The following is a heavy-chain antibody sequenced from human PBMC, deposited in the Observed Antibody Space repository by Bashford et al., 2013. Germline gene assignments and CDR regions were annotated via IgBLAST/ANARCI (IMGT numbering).Heavy chain of an antibody. V-gene: IGHV3-74*01. J-gene: IGHJ4*02. CDR3: ATSKVAGLDN. CDR2: MNLDGSST. D-gene: IGHD6-19*01. Sequence: VRQAPGKGLVWVSHMNLDGSSTTYAGSVTGRFTISRDNAKNTLYLQMNSLRVEDTAVYYCATSKVAGLDNWGQGTLVTVSS.